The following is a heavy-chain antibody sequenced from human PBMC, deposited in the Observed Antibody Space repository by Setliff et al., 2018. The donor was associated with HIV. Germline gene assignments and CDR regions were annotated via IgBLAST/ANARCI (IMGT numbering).Heavy chain of an antibody. V-gene: IGHV1-69*05. Sequence: SVKVSCKASGGTFSSYVISWVRQAPGQGPEWMGGILPMYGVANYAQKFQGRVTITTDESTSTAYMELSSLRSEDTAVYYCALPYCGGGNCWSSASLPPAGWFDPWGQGTLVTVSS. CDR3: ALPYCGGGNCWSSASLPPAGWFDP. CDR1: GGTFSSYV. D-gene: IGHD2-15*01. J-gene: IGHJ5*02. CDR2: ILPMYGVA.